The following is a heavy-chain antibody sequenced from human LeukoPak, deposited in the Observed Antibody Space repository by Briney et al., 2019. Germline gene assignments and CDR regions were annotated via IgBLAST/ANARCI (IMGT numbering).Heavy chain of an antibody. J-gene: IGHJ4*02. CDR1: GYTFTSYY. Sequence: SVKVSCKASGYTFTSYYMHWVRQAPGQGLEWMGGIIPIFGTANYAQKFQGRVTITADESTSTAYMELSSLRSEDTAVYYCASSYSSSSFFDYWGQGTLVTVSS. V-gene: IGHV1-69*13. CDR3: ASSYSSSSFFDY. D-gene: IGHD6-6*01. CDR2: IIPIFGTA.